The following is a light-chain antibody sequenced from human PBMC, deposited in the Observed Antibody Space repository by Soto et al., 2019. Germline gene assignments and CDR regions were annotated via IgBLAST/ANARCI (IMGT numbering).Light chain of an antibody. J-gene: IGKJ5*01. CDR3: QQANSFPIT. CDR2: GAS. Sequence: DIQMTQSPPSVSASVVDRVTITCRASQDVGKWLAWYQQKSGKAPTLLIHGASNLQSGVPPRYSGSGYGTDFTLTISSLQPEDFATYYCQQANSFPITFGQGTRLEIK. V-gene: IGKV1-12*01. CDR1: QDVGKW.